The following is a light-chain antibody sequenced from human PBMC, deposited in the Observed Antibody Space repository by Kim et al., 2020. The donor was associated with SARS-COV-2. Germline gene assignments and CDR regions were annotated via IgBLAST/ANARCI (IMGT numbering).Light chain of an antibody. J-gene: IGKJ3*01. CDR2: AAA. Sequence: ASVGDRVTVTGRAIHIISNYLNWYQQKPGKAPKLLFYAAATFQSGVPSIFSGTGAGTDFTLTISSLQPEEFATYCCQQTFSTPFTFGPGTKVDIK. CDR1: HIISNY. CDR3: QQTFSTPFT. V-gene: IGKV1-39*01.